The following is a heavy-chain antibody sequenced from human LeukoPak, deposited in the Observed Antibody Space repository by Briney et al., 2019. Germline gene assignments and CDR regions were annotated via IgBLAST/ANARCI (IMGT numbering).Heavy chain of an antibody. CDR3: ARGLNRNDYGDYGY. CDR1: GGSISSYY. Sequence: SETLSLTCAVSGGSISSYYWSWIRQPPGKGLEWIGYIYHTGSTSYNPSLKGRVTISVDTSKNQFSLKLSSVTAADTAVYYCARGLNRNDYGDYGYWGQGTLVTVSS. J-gene: IGHJ4*02. V-gene: IGHV4-59*01. D-gene: IGHD4-17*01. CDR2: IYHTGST.